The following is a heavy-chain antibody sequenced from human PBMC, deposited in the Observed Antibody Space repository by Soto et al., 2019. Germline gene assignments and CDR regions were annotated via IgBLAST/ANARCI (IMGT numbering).Heavy chain of an antibody. D-gene: IGHD2-21*02. Sequence: EVQLLESGGNLVQPGGSLRLSCAASGFTFSSSAMSWVRQAPGKGLEWVSAISGSTSSTYYADSVKGRFTISRDNSKNTLYQQMYSLGDEDTAVYYCAKRKDLGVVVTAVRAFDIWGPGTMVTVSS. CDR1: GFTFSSSA. CDR3: AKRKDLGVVVTAVRAFDI. J-gene: IGHJ3*02. V-gene: IGHV3-23*01. CDR2: ISGSTSST.